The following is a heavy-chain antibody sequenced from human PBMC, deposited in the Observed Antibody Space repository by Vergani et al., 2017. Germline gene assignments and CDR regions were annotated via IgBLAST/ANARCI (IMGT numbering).Heavy chain of an antibody. CDR2: IYYSGST. Sequence: QVQLQESGPGLVKPSETLSLTCTVSGGSLSSYYWSWIRQPPGKGLEWIGYIYYSGSTNYNPSLKSRVNISVDTSKNQFSLKLSSVTAADTAVYYCARDRLHYDFWSAHPYYYMDVWGKGTTVTVSS. CDR1: GGSLSSYY. CDR3: ARDRLHYDFWSAHPYYYMDV. V-gene: IGHV4-59*01. J-gene: IGHJ6*03. D-gene: IGHD3-3*01.